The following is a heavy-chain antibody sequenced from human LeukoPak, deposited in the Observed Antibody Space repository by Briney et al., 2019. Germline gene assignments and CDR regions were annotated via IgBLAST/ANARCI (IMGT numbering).Heavy chain of an antibody. CDR3: AKFKQQLVSDLFFDY. J-gene: IGHJ4*02. Sequence: GGSLRLSCAASGFTFSSYGMHWVRQAPGKGLEWVSAISGSGGSTYYADSVKGRFTISRDNSKNTLYLQMNSLRAEDTAVYYCAKFKQQLVSDLFFDYWGQGTLVTVSS. CDR2: ISGSGGST. CDR1: GFTFSSYG. V-gene: IGHV3-23*01. D-gene: IGHD6-13*01.